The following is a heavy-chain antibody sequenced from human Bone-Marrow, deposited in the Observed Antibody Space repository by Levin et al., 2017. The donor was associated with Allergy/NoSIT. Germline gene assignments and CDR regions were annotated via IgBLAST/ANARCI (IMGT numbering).Heavy chain of an antibody. CDR1: GGTFSSYA. CDR2: IIPIFGTA. J-gene: IGHJ2*01. D-gene: IGHD7-27*01. CDR3: ARSFTGDPLGQYWYFDL. Sequence: SVKVSCKASGGTFSSYAISWVRQAPGQGLEWMGGIIPIFGTANYAQKFQGRVTITADESTSTAYMELSSLRSEDTAVYYCARSFTGDPLGQYWYFDLWGRGTLVTVSS. V-gene: IGHV1-69*13.